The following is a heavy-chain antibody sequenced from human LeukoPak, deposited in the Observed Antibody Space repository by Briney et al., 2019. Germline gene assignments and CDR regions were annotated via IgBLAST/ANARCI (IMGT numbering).Heavy chain of an antibody. CDR1: GFTFSTYS. Sequence: GGTLRLSCAASGFTFSTYSMNWVRQAPGKGLEWVSSISSSSSYIHYADSVKGRFTISRDNAKNSRHLQMNSLRAEDTAVYYCARDGLMGGYDPSYFVYWGRGTLVTDCS. CDR3: ARDGLMGGYDPSYFVY. V-gene: IGHV3-21*01. CDR2: ISSSSSYI. D-gene: IGHD3-22*01. J-gene: IGHJ4*02.